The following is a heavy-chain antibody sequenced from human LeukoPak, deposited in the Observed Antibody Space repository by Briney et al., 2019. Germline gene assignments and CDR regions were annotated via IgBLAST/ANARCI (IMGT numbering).Heavy chain of an antibody. V-gene: IGHV3-23*01. J-gene: IGHJ5*02. CDR2: ISNSGGST. D-gene: IGHD3-22*01. CDR3: ARDQSHHDSSGSLYDP. Sequence: GGSLRLSCAASAFTFSTYAMSWVRQAPGKGLEWVSGISNSGGSTPYADSVRGRFTISRDNSKNTLYLQINSLRAEDTAVYYCARDQSHHDSSGSLYDPWGQGTLVTVSS. CDR1: AFTFSTYA.